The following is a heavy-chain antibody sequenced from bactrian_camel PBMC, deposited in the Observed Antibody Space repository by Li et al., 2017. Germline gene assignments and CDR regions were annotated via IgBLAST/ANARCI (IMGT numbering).Heavy chain of an antibody. CDR3: TKETEWVGYHEFAVH. J-gene: IGHJ4*01. D-gene: IGHD5*01. Sequence: VQLVESGGGSVQAGGSLTLSCEASGYPIGFLGFCMGWFRQAPEKQREGVAVANSEGLATYVDSVKGRFIISRDYAKNTLYLQLNSLKTEDMAMYYCTKETEWVGYHEFAVHWGQGTQVTVS. CDR1: GYPIGFLGFC. V-gene: IGHV3S63*01. CDR2: ANSEGLA.